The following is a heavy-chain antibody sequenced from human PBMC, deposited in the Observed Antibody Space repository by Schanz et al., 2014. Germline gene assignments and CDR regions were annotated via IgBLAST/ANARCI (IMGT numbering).Heavy chain of an antibody. V-gene: IGHV3-33*06. D-gene: IGHD5-12*01. Sequence: QVQLVESGGCVFPPCLSLLLSCAASLFPFLSYGMHWVRQAPGKGLEWVAVIWYDGNNKFYADSVKGRFTISRDNSKNTVYLQMNSLRDEDTALYYCAKDLNRVATAPQSWGQGTLVTVSS. CDR1: LFPFLSYG. CDR2: IWYDGNNK. J-gene: IGHJ5*02. CDR3: AKDLNRVATAPQS.